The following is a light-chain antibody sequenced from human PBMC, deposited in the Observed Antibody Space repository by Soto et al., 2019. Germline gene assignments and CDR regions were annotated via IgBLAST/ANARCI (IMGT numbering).Light chain of an antibody. V-gene: IGKV3-15*01. J-gene: IGKJ5*01. CDR1: QNIRTN. Sequence: EIVMTQSPATLSVSPGERATLSCRASQNIRTNLAWYQQKPGQPPRLLIYDASTRAAGIPARFIGSGSGTEFTLTISSLQSEDFAIYYCQQRSNLITFGQGTRLEIK. CDR2: DAS. CDR3: QQRSNLIT.